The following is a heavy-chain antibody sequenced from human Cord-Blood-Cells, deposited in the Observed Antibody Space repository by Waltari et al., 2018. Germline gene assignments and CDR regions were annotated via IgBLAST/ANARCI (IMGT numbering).Heavy chain of an antibody. CDR2: ISYDGSNK. V-gene: IGHV3-30-3*01. J-gene: IGHJ3*02. CDR3: ATNAFDI. Sequence: QVQLVESGGGVVQPGRSLRLSCAASGFTFSSYAMHWVRQAPGKGLGLVAVISYDGSNKYYADSVKGRFTISRDNSKNTLYLQMNSLRAEDTAVYYCATNAFDIWGQGTMVTVSS. CDR1: GFTFSSYA.